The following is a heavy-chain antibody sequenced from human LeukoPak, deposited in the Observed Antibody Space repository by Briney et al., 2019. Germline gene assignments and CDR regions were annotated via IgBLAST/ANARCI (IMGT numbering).Heavy chain of an antibody. CDR3: ARDLLYYDFWSGYYTGFNWFDP. D-gene: IGHD3-3*01. CDR1: GGTFSSYA. CDR2: IIPIFGTA. J-gene: IGHJ5*02. Sequence: SVKVSCKASGGTFSSYAISLVRQAPGQGLEWMGGIIPIFGTANYAQKFQGRVTITTDESTSTAYMELSSLRSEDTAVYYCARDLLYYDFWSGYYTGFNWFDPWGQGTLVTVSS. V-gene: IGHV1-69*05.